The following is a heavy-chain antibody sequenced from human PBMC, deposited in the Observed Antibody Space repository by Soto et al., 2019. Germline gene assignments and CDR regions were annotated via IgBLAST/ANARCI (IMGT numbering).Heavy chain of an antibody. J-gene: IGHJ4*02. Sequence: QVQLQESGPGPVKPSETLSLTCTVSGVSVSSGSYSWSWIRQPPGKGLEWIGYIYYSGSTNYNPSLKSRVTISVDTSKNQFSLKLSSVTASDTAVYYCASEIAVAPLGFRIDYWGQGTLVTVSS. CDR2: IYYSGST. V-gene: IGHV4-61*01. CDR3: ASEIAVAPLGFRIDY. CDR1: GVSVSSGSYS. D-gene: IGHD6-19*01.